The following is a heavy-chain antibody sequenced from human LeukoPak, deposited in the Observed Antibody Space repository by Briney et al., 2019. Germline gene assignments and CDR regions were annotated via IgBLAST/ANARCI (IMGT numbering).Heavy chain of an antibody. CDR1: GFTFSSYS. V-gene: IGHV3-23*01. Sequence: GGSLRLSCAASGFTFSSYSMNWVRQAPGKGLEWVSAISGSGSSTYYADSVKGRFTISRDNSKNTLYLQMNSLRAEDTAVYYCARDRSIVGATPNDVFDIWGQGTMVTVSS. CDR3: ARDRSIVGATPNDVFDI. CDR2: ISGSGSST. J-gene: IGHJ3*02. D-gene: IGHD1-26*01.